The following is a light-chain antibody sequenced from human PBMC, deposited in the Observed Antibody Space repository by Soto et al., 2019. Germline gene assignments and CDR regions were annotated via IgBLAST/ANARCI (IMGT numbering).Light chain of an antibody. CDR1: XXYFGGLAY. V-gene: IGLV2-11*01. CDR3: CSFAGTDTYV. Sequence: QSALTQARSLSASPGHSVTIXXTXXXXYFGGLAYVSWYQHHSDKAPKLIIYDDTERPSGVPDRLSGSKSGNTASLTISGVQAEDEAEYYCCSFAGTDTYVFGLGTKFIV. CDR2: DDT. J-gene: IGLJ1*01.